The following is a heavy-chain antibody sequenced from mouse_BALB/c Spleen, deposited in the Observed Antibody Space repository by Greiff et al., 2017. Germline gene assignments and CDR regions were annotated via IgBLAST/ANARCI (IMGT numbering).Heavy chain of an antibody. J-gene: IGHJ1*01. CDR3: ARSSTGRFDV. D-gene: IGHD4-1*02. V-gene: IGHV1S56*01. CDR1: GYTFTSYY. Sequence: QVQLKESGPELVKPGASVRISCKASGYTFTSYYIHWVKQRPGQGLEWIGWIYPGNVNTKYNEKFKGKATLTADKSSSTAYMQLSSLTSEDSAVYFCARSSTGRFDVWGAGTTVTVSS. CDR2: IYPGNVNT.